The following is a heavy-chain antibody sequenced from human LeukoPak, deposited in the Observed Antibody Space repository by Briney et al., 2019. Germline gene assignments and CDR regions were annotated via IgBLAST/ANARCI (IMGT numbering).Heavy chain of an antibody. Sequence: GGSLRLSCAASGFTFSSHWMTWVRQAPGKGLEYVSAISSNGGSTYYADSVKGRFTISRDNSKNTLYLQMSSLRAEDTAVYYCVKDGSGSYYTYYFDYWGQGTLVTVSS. CDR2: ISSNGGST. D-gene: IGHD3-10*01. V-gene: IGHV3-64D*06. J-gene: IGHJ4*02. CDR1: GFTFSSHW. CDR3: VKDGSGSYYTYYFDY.